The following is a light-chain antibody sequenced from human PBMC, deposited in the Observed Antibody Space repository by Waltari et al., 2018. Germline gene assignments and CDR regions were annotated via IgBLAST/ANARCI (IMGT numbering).Light chain of an antibody. CDR1: QSIGKY. J-gene: IGKJ1*01. Sequence: EIMLTQSPGTLSLSPGERATLSCRASQSIGKYLVWYQQKPGQAPRLLMYEASRRVTGVPDRFSGSGSGTDFSLTISGLEPEDFAVYYCQNHERLPAKFDQGTKVEL. CDR3: QNHERLPAK. V-gene: IGKV3-20*01. CDR2: EAS.